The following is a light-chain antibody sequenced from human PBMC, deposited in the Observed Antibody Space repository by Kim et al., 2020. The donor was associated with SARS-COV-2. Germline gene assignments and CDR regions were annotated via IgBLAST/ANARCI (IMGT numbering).Light chain of an antibody. CDR3: SSYASTSTWV. CDR2: DVS. Sequence: GQSITISCTGTSSDIGAYKYVSWYQQYPGKAPKLMIYDVSKRPSGVSNRFSGSKSGNTASLTISGLQAEDEADYYCSSYASTSTWVFGGGTQLTVL. V-gene: IGLV2-14*04. CDR1: SSDIGAYKY. J-gene: IGLJ3*02.